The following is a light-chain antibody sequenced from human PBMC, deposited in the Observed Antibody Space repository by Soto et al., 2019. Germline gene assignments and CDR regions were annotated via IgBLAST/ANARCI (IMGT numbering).Light chain of an antibody. V-gene: IGKV3-20*01. CDR3: QQYGSSPPMYT. J-gene: IGKJ2*01. CDR1: QSVSSSY. Sequence: EIVLTQSPGTLSLSPGERATLSCRASQSVSSSYLAWYQQKPGQAPRLLIYGASSRATGIPDRFSGSGSGTDFTLTISRLEPEEFAVYSCQQYGSSPPMYTFGQGTKLEIK. CDR2: GAS.